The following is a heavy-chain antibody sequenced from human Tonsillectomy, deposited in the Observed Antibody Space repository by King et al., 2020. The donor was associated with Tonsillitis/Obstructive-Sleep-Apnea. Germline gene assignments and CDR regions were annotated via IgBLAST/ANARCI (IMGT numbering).Heavy chain of an antibody. V-gene: IGHV4-59*01. CDR2: IYYSGST. CDR3: AREVVPAATNYYYYGMDV. J-gene: IGHJ6*02. CDR1: GGSISSYY. Sequence: QLQESGPGLVKPSETLSLTCTVSGGSISSYYWSWIRQPPGKGLEWIGYIYYSGSTNYNPSLKSRVTISVDTSKNPFSLKLSSVTAADTAVYYCAREVVPAATNYYYYGMDVWGQGTTVTVSS. D-gene: IGHD2-2*01.